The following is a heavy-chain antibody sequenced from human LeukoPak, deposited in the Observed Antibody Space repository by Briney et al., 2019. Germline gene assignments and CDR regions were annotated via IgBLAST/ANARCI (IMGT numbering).Heavy chain of an antibody. CDR3: ARDRDGYNAFDY. Sequence: SGGSLRLSCAASGFTFSSYSMNWVRQAPGKGLEWVSSISSSSSYIYYADSVKGRFTISRDNAKNSLYLQMNGLRAEDTAVYYCARDRDGYNAFDYWGQGTLVTVSS. D-gene: IGHD5-24*01. J-gene: IGHJ4*02. CDR1: GFTFSSYS. CDR2: ISSSSSYI. V-gene: IGHV3-21*01.